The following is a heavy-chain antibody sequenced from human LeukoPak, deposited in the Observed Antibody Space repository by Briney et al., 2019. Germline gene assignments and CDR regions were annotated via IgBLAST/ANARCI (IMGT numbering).Heavy chain of an antibody. CDR1: GYTFTNYA. V-gene: IGHV7-4-1*02. Sequence: ASVKVSCKASGYTFTNYAMNWVRQAPGQGLEWMGWINTNTGNPTHAQGFTGRFVFSLDTSVSTTYLQISSLKAEDTAVYYCAREEWIQLRDDYYYYRDVWGKGPTVTVSS. CDR2: INTNTGNP. CDR3: AREEWIQLRDDYYYYRDV. J-gene: IGHJ6*03. D-gene: IGHD5-18*01.